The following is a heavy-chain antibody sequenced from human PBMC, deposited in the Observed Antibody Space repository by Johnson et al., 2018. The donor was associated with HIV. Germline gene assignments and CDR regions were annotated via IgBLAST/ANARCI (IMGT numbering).Heavy chain of an antibody. D-gene: IGHD5-12*01. V-gene: IGHV3-30*03. Sequence: VQLVESGGGVVQPGRSLRLSCAASGFTFSSYGMHWVRQAPGKGLECVAVISYDGSNKYYADSVKGRFTISRDNSKNTMYLQMNSLRAEDTAVYYCAREALLATNDAFDIWGQGTMVTVSS. J-gene: IGHJ3*02. CDR2: ISYDGSNK. CDR1: GFTFSSYG. CDR3: AREALLATNDAFDI.